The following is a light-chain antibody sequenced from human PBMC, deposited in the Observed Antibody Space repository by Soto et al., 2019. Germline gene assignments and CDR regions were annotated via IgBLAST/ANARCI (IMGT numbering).Light chain of an antibody. V-gene: IGKV3-20*01. CDR3: QQYGNSAPIT. CDR2: GAS. Sequence: EVVLTQSPDTLSLSPGERATLSCRASQSVGSTYLAWYQQKPGQAPRLLIYGASTRATDIPDRFSGSGSGTDFTLTISRLEPEDFALYYCQQYGNSAPITFGQGTRLEIK. CDR1: QSVGSTY. J-gene: IGKJ5*01.